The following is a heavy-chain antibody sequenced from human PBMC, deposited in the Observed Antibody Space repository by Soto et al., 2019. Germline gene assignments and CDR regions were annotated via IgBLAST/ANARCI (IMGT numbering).Heavy chain of an antibody. V-gene: IGHV3-30*18. CDR1: GFTFSSYG. Sequence: QVQLVESGGGVVQPGRSLRLSCAASGFTFSSYGMHWVRQAPGKGLEWVAVISYDGSNKYYADSVKGRFTISRDNSKNTLYLQMSSLRAEDTAVYYCAKSKGGYYYYGMDVWGQGTTVTVSS. D-gene: IGHD3-16*01. J-gene: IGHJ6*02. CDR2: ISYDGSNK. CDR3: AKSKGGYYYYGMDV.